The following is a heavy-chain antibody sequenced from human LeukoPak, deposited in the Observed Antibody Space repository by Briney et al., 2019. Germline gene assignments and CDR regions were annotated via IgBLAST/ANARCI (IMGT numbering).Heavy chain of an antibody. Sequence: PGGSLRLSCAASGFTFSSYGMHWVRQAPGKGLEWVAFIRYDGSNKYYADSVKGRFTISRDNSKNTLYLQMNSLRAEDTAVYFCAKDAWGTNDNYFDYWGQGSLVTVSS. CDR1: GFTFSSYG. CDR3: AKDAWGTNDNYFDY. V-gene: IGHV3-30*02. J-gene: IGHJ4*02. CDR2: IRYDGSNK. D-gene: IGHD1-14*01.